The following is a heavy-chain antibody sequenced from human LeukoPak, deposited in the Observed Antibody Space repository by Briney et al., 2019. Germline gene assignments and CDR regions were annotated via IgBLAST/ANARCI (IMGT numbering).Heavy chain of an antibody. CDR3: ARGLATMVRGNWFDP. CDR2: INHSGST. Sequence: PSETLSLTCAVYGGSFSGYYWSWIRQPPGKGLEWIGEINHSGSTNYNPSLKSRVTISVDTSKNQFSLKLSSVTAADTAVYYCARGLATMVRGNWFDPWGQGTLVTVSS. V-gene: IGHV4-34*01. J-gene: IGHJ5*02. D-gene: IGHD3-10*01. CDR1: GGSFSGYY.